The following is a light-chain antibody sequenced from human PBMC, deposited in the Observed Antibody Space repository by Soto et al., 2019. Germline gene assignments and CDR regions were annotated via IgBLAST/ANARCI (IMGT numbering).Light chain of an antibody. CDR1: QSISSW. CDR2: DAS. J-gene: IGKJ5*01. CDR3: QQYNSYPST. Sequence: DIQMTQSPSTLSASVGDRVTITCRASQSISSWLAWYQQKPGKATKLLIYDASNLDSGVPSRFSGSGSGTEFTLTISSLHPDDFATYFCQQYNSYPSTFGQGTRLEIK. V-gene: IGKV1-5*01.